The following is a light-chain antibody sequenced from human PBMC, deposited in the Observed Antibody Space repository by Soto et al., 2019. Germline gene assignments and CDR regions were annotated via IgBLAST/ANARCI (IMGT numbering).Light chain of an antibody. CDR1: SSNIGSNT. J-gene: IGLJ1*01. Sequence: QSVLTQPPSASGTPGQRVTISCSGSSSNIGSNTVNWYQQLPGTAPKLLIYSNNQRPSGVPDRFSGSKSGTSASLAISGLQSEDEADYYCAAWDASLKGRYVFGTGTKVTVL. CDR2: SNN. CDR3: AAWDASLKGRYV. V-gene: IGLV1-44*01.